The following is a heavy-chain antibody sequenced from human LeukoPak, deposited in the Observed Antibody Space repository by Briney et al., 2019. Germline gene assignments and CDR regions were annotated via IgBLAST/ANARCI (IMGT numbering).Heavy chain of an antibody. CDR1: GGSFSGYY. CDR3: RIKYYYDSSGPGSFDY. D-gene: IGHD3-22*01. V-gene: IGHV4-34*01. CDR2: INHSGST. J-gene: IGHJ4*02. Sequence: PSETLSLTCAVYGGSFSGYYWSWIRQPPGKGLEWIGEINHSGSTNYNPSPKSRVTISVDTSKNQFSLKLSSVTAADTAVYYCRIKYYYDSSGPGSFDYWGQGTLVTVSS.